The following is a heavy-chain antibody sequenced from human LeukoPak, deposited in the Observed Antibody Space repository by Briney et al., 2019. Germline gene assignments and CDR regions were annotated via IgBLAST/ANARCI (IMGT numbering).Heavy chain of an antibody. CDR3: ARSGFAFHYYGSSGYYVNWFDP. J-gene: IGHJ5*02. V-gene: IGHV4-59*01. CDR2: IYYSGST. D-gene: IGHD3-22*01. Sequence: SETLSLTCTVSGGSISSYYWSWIRQPPGKGLEWIGYIYYSGSTNYNPSLKSRVTISVDTSKNQFSLKLSSVTAADTAVYYCARSGFAFHYYGSSGYYVNWFDPWGQGTLVTVSS. CDR1: GGSISSYY.